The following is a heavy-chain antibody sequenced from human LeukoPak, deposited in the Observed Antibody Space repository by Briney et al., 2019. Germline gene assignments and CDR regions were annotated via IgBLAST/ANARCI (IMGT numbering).Heavy chain of an antibody. CDR1: GFTFSSYA. CDR3: AKGRYSSGWTAYYFDY. J-gene: IGHJ4*02. V-gene: IGHV3-23*01. CDR2: ISGSGGST. Sequence: GGSLRLSCAASGFTFSSYAMSWVRQAPGKRLEWVSVISGSGGSTDYADSVKGRFTISRDNSKNTLYWQMNSLRAEDTAVYYCAKGRYSSGWTAYYFDYWGQGTLVTVSS. D-gene: IGHD6-19*01.